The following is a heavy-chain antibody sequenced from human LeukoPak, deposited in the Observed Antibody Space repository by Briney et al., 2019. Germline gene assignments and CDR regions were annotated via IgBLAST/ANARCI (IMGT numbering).Heavy chain of an antibody. V-gene: IGHV3-66*04. CDR2: IYSGGST. CDR1: GFTVSSNY. Sequence: GGSLRLSCAASGFTVSSNYMSWVRQAPGKGLEWVSVIYSGGSTYYADSVKGRFTISRDNSKNTLYLQMNSLRAEGTAVYYCARQSIAAFDAFDIWGPGTMVTVSS. J-gene: IGHJ3*02. D-gene: IGHD6-6*01. CDR3: ARQSIAAFDAFDI.